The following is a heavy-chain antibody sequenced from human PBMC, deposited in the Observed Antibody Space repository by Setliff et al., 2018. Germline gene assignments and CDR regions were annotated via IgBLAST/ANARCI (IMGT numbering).Heavy chain of an antibody. D-gene: IGHD3-22*01. CDR3: ARDVFPYHYEGAFDI. J-gene: IGHJ3*02. CDR2: INPSSGRT. Sequence: ASVKVSCKASGYTFTSHYMHWVRQAPGLGLEWMGTINPSSGRTSYAQKLQGRVTMTRDTSTSTVYVDMSSLRSEDTAVYYCARDVFPYHYEGAFDIWGQVTMVTVSS. V-gene: IGHV1-46*01. CDR1: GYTFTSHY.